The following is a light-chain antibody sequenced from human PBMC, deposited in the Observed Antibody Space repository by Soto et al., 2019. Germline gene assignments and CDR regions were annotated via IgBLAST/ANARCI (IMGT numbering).Light chain of an antibody. V-gene: IGKV3-15*01. CDR2: SAS. CDR1: QNINTK. CDR3: EQYKGWRW. Sequence: IVMVQSPATLSVSPGESVILSCRASQNINTKLAWYRQRPGQAPRLLIYSASIRATGKPARFSGSGSGTEITLSISGLQSSDFDVYYWEQYKGWRWFGQGNNVDI. J-gene: IGKJ1*01.